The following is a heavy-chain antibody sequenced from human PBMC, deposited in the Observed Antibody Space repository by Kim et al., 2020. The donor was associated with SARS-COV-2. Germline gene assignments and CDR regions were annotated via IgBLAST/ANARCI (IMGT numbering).Heavy chain of an antibody. J-gene: IGHJ6*01. V-gene: IGHV4-34*01. CDR3: ARARPLTTFYYYYYGIDV. CDR2: INHSGST. D-gene: IGHD3-9*01. Sequence: SETLSLTCAVYGGSFSGYYWSWIRQPPGKGLEWIGEINHSGSTNYNPSLKSRVTISVDTSKNQFSLKLSSVTAADTAVYYCARARPLTTFYYYYYGIDV. CDR1: GGSFSGYY.